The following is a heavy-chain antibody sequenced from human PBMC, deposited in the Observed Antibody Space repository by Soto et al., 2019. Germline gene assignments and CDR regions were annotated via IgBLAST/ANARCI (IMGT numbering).Heavy chain of an antibody. CDR3: AIKKQWTPDGAFDI. D-gene: IGHD6-19*01. V-gene: IGHV1-69*13. J-gene: IGHJ3*02. CDR2: SIPIFGTA. Sequence: GASLPVSCKASAGTVSSYAISWVRQAHGQGLEWMVGSIPIFGTANYAQKFQGRVTIPADESTSTAYMELSSLRSEDTAVYYCAIKKQWTPDGAFDIWGQGTMVTVSS. CDR1: AGTVSSYA.